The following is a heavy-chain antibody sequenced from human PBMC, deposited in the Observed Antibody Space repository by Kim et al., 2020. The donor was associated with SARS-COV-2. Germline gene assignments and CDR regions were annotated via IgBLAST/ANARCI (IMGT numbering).Heavy chain of an antibody. D-gene: IGHD6-13*01. CDR1: GGSISSSSYY. CDR3: ARQGIRGSSGYLGAFD. V-gene: IGHV4-39*01. CDR2: MYYSGST. Sequence: SETLSLTCTVSGGSISSSSYYCGWIRQPPGKGLEWIGSMYYSGSTNYNPSLKSRVTISVDTSKNQFSLKLRSVTAADTAEYYCARQGIRGSSGYLGAFD. J-gene: IGHJ3*02.